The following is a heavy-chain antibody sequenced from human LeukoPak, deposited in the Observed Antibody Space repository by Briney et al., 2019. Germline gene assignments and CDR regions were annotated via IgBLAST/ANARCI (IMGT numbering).Heavy chain of an antibody. V-gene: IGHV1-18*01. J-gene: IGHJ4*02. CDR1: GYTFTSYG. CDR3: ASHYDILTGIDY. CDR2: ISAYNGNT. Sequence: ASVKVSCKASGYTFTSYGISWVRQAPGQGLERMGWISAYNGNTNYAQKLQGRVTMTTDTSASTAYMELRSLRSDGTAVYYCASHYDILTGIDYWGQGTLVTVSS. D-gene: IGHD3-9*01.